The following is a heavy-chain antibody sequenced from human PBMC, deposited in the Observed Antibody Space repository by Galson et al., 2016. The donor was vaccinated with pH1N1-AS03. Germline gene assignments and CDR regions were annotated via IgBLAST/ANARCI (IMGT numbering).Heavy chain of an antibody. CDR3: AKALEIGYYYYYGLDV. CDR2: VVTSGDT. V-gene: IGHV3-23*01. D-gene: IGHD1-1*01. CDR1: GFRLTSTA. J-gene: IGHJ6*02. Sequence: SLRLSCAASGFRLTSTAMTWVRQAPGKGLEWVSGVVTSGDTYFADSVKGRFAISRDNSKNTLYLQMNSLRADDTALYYCAKALEIGYYYYYGLDVWGQGTTVTVS.